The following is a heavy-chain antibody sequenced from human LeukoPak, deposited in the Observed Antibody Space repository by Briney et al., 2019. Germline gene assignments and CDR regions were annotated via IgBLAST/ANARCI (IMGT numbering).Heavy chain of an antibody. J-gene: IGHJ4*02. Sequence: GGSLRLSCTASGFPFSDHYIDWVRQAPGKGLEWVGRSRPKANDYTTDFAASVRGRFTISRDDSKNLSYLQMNSLKSEDTAVYYCTRVLSIVGATIIDYWGQGTLVTVSS. CDR3: TRVLSIVGATIIDY. CDR2: SRPKANDYTT. V-gene: IGHV3-72*01. CDR1: GFPFSDHY. D-gene: IGHD1-26*01.